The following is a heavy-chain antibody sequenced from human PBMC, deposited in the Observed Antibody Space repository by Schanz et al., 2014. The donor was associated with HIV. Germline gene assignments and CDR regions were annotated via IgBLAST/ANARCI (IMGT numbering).Heavy chain of an antibody. Sequence: VQLVESGGGVVQPGRSLRLSCAGSGFSFDSFGMHWVRQAPGKGLEWVSAISGGGAGTYYAGSVKGRFAISRDKSKNTLYLQMNSLRVEDTAVYYCAKMARSVAANTNFDYWGQGTLVTVSS. J-gene: IGHJ4*02. CDR3: AKMARSVAANTNFDY. CDR1: GFSFDSFG. V-gene: IGHV3-23*04. CDR2: ISGGGAGT. D-gene: IGHD6-19*01.